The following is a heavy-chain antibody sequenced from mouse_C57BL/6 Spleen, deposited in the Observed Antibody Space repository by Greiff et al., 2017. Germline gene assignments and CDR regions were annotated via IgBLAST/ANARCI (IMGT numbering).Heavy chain of an antibody. V-gene: IGHV1-80*01. CDR1: GYAFSSYW. J-gene: IGHJ4*01. CDR3: ARYWDGYYYAMDY. Sequence: QVQLQQSGAELVKPGASVKISCKASGYAFSSYWMNWVKQRPGTGLEWIGQIYPGDGDTHYNGKFKGKATLTADNSYSTAYMQLSGLTSDGSAVYVCARYWDGYYYAMDYWGQGTSVTVSS. CDR2: IYPGDGDT. D-gene: IGHD4-1*01.